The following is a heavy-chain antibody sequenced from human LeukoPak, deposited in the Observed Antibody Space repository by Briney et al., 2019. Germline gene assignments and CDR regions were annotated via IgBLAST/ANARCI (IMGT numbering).Heavy chain of an antibody. D-gene: IGHD5-24*01. J-gene: IGHJ4*02. V-gene: IGHV3-15*01. CDR1: GITLSDFW. Sequence: GGSLRLSCAASGITLSDFWFSWVRQAPGKGLEWVARIKAKIHGETIDYDAPVRGRFIISRDDSRNTVYLQMNSLKFEDTAMYYCTRRSTIWGRGTRVTVSS. CDR2: IKAKIHGETI. CDR3: TRRSTI.